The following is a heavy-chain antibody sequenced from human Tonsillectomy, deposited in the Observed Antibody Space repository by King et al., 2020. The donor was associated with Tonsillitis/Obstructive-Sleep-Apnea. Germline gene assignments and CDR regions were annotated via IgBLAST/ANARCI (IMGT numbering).Heavy chain of an antibody. CDR2: INAGNGNT. Sequence: QLVQSGAEVKKPGASVKVSCKAYGYTFTTYEIHWVRQAPGQRLEWMGWINAGNGNTKYSQKFQGRVTITRDTSASTAYMELSSLRSEDTAVYYCAREGAYCGGDCYFWFDPWGQGTLVTVSS. V-gene: IGHV1-3*01. J-gene: IGHJ5*02. D-gene: IGHD2-21*01. CDR3: AREGAYCGGDCYFWFDP. CDR1: GYTFTTYE.